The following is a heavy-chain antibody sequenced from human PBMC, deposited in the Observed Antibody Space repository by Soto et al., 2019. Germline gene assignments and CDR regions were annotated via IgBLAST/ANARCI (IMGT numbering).Heavy chain of an antibody. J-gene: IGHJ4*02. D-gene: IGHD3-16*02. CDR2: IHFDGSAA. CDR1: GFTFSNYW. Sequence: GGSLRLSCAASGFTFSNYWMHWVRQTPGRGLMWVSRIHFDGSAAAYADSVKGRFTISRDNVNNILYLHMKSLRAEDTAVYYCARIPFDHVWGTDRYSPNFDYWGQGTQVTVSS. V-gene: IGHV3-74*01. CDR3: ARIPFDHVWGTDRYSPNFDY.